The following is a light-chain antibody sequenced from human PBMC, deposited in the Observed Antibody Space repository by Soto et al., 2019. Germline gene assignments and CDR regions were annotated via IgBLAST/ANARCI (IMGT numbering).Light chain of an antibody. CDR3: PQRSNWPPYT. V-gene: IGKV3-11*01. CDR2: DAS. CDR1: QSVSSY. Sequence: EIVLTQSPATLSLSPGERVTLSCRASQSVSSYLAWYQQKPGQAPRLLIYDASNRATGIPARFSGSGSGTDINLPISSRGPEDFAVYYCPQRSNWPPYTFGQGTKLEIK. J-gene: IGKJ2*01.